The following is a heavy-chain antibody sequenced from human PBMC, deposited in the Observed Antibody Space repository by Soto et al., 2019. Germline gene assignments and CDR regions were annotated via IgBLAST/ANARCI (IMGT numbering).Heavy chain of an antibody. CDR1: GFTFSGSA. CDR3: IKVAKGAAHSTCMDV. J-gene: IGHJ6*02. V-gene: IGHV3-73*02. CDR2: IRSKANSYAT. D-gene: IGHD3-16*01. Sequence: EVQLVESGGGLVQPGGSLKLSCAASGFTFSGSAMHWVRQASGKGLEWVGRIRSKANSYATAYAASVQGRFTISRDDSKTTAYLQMTSLKTEDTAVYYCIKVAKGAAHSTCMDVWGQGTTVTVSS.